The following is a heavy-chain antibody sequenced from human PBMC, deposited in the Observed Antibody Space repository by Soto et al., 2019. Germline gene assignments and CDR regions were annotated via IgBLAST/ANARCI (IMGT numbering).Heavy chain of an antibody. CDR3: ASGTGSYGGSYFGHYFDY. CDR1: GFTFSSYW. J-gene: IGHJ4*02. V-gene: IGHV3-7*01. Sequence: GGSLRLSCAASGFTFSSYWMSWVRQAPGKGLEWVANIKQDGSEKYYVDSVKGRFTISRDNAKNSLYLQMNSLRAEDTAVYYCASGTGSYGGSYFGHYFDYWGQGTLVTVSS. D-gene: IGHD1-26*01. CDR2: IKQDGSEK.